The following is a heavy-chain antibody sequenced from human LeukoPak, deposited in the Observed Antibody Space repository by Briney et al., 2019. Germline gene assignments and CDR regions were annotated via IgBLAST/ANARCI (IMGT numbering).Heavy chain of an antibody. D-gene: IGHD3-3*01. V-gene: IGHV4-34*01. CDR2: INHSGST. J-gene: IGHJ4*02. CDR3: ASTTIFGVVIINY. Sequence: SETLSLTCAVYGGSFSGYYWSWIRQPPGKGLEWTGEINHSGSTNYNPSLKSRVTISVDTSKNQFSLKLSSVTATDTAVYYCASTTIFGVVIINYWGQGTLVTVSS. CDR1: GGSFSGYY.